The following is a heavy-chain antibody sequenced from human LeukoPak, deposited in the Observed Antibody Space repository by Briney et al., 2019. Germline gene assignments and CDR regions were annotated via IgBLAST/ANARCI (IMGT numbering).Heavy chain of an antibody. CDR2: ISSNGGST. CDR3: ARDPYYYDSGSFAAFDI. CDR1: GFTFSSYA. V-gene: IGHV3-64*01. Sequence: GGSLRLSCAASGFTFSSYAMHWVRQAPGKGLEYVSAISSNGGSTYYANSVKGRFTISRDNSKNTLYLQMGSLRAEDTAVYYCARDPYYYDSGSFAAFDIWGQGTMVTVSS. D-gene: IGHD3-10*01. J-gene: IGHJ3*02.